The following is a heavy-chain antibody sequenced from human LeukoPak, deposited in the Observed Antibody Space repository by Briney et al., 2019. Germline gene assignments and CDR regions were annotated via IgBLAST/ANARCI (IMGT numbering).Heavy chain of an antibody. CDR1: GGTFSSYA. CDR3: ARSTEYCGGDCYLPA. D-gene: IGHD2-21*02. Sequence: SVKVSCKASGGTFSSYAISWVRQAPGQGLEWMGGIIPIFGIANYAQKFQGRVTITTDESTSTAYMELSSLRSEDTAVYYCARSTEYCGGDCYLPAWGQGTLVTVSS. CDR2: IIPIFGIA. J-gene: IGHJ5*02. V-gene: IGHV1-69*05.